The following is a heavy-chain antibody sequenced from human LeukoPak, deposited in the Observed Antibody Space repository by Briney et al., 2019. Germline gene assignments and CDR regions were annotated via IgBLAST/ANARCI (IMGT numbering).Heavy chain of an antibody. Sequence: ASVKVSCKASGYTFTDYYMHWVRQAPGQGLEWMGWINPKSGGTSYAQTFQGRVTLTRDTSINTAYMELSRLTSDDTAVYYCGRDPMNYHDSVSLDYWGQGSLVTVSS. J-gene: IGHJ4*02. CDR2: INPKSGGT. CDR1: GYTFTDYY. V-gene: IGHV1-2*02. D-gene: IGHD3-22*01. CDR3: GRDPMNYHDSVSLDY.